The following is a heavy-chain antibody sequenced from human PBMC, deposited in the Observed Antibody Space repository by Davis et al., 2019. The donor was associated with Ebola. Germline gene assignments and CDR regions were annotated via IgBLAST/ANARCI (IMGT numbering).Heavy chain of an antibody. J-gene: IGHJ6*02. D-gene: IGHD6-19*01. V-gene: IGHV4-34*01. CDR2: INHSGST. CDR3: ARGYSNGWYV. CDR1: GFTFSSYA. Sequence: ESLKISCAASGFTFSSYAMHWIRQPPGKGLEWIGEINHSGSTNYNPSLKSRVTISVDTSKNQFSLKLSSVTAADTAVYYCARGYSNGWYVWGQGTTVTVSS.